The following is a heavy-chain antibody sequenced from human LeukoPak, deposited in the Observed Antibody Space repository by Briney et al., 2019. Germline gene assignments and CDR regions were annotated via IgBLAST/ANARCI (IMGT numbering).Heavy chain of an antibody. V-gene: IGHV1-69*05. J-gene: IGHJ6*03. CDR2: IIPIFGTA. CDR3: ARGPSETDYCDSSGYYYYYMDV. Sequence: GASVKVSCKASGGTFSSYAISWVRQAPGQGLEWMGRIIPIFGTANYAQKFQGRVTITTDESTSTAYMELSSLRSEDTAVYYCARGPSETDYCDSSGYYYYYMDVWGKGTTVTVSS. D-gene: IGHD3-22*01. CDR1: GGTFSSYA.